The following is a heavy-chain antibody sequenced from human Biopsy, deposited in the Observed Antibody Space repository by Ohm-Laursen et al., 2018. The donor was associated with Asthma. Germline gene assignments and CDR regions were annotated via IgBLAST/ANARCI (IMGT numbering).Heavy chain of an antibody. J-gene: IGHJ4*02. D-gene: IGHD2-2*01. CDR1: EDPFNTYG. V-gene: IGHV1-69*01. CDR2: IHVVIGPT. CDR3: ARKAGSCISRTCYSLDF. Sequence: SLKVSCKTREDPFNTYGISWYRQSPGQGLERTEGIHVVIGPTTYPQKFQDRVTITADDSTSTVYMELSSLRSEDTAVYYCARKAGSCISRTCYSLDFWGQGTLVTVSS.